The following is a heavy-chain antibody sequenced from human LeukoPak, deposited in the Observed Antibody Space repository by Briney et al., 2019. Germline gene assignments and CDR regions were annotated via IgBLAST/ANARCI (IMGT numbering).Heavy chain of an antibody. CDR2: IYHSGST. Sequence: SETLSLTCAVSGYSISGGYYWGWIRQPPGKGLEWIGSIYHSGSTYYNPSLKSRVSISVDTSKNQFSLKLSSVTAADTAVYYCARVGCSTTSCYGTWFDPWGQGTLVTVSS. D-gene: IGHD2-2*01. V-gene: IGHV4-38-2*01. CDR3: ARVGCSTTSCYGTWFDP. J-gene: IGHJ5*02. CDR1: GYSISGGYY.